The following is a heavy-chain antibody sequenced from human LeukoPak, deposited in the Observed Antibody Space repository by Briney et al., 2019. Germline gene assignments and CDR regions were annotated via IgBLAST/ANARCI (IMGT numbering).Heavy chain of an antibody. Sequence: GGSLRLSCAASGFTFSSYGMHWVRQAPGKGLEWVAIIRYDGSNKYYADSVKGRFTISRDNSKNTLYLQMNSLRGEDTAVYYCARGQLSFPPKYWGQGTLVTVSS. D-gene: IGHD1-26*01. CDR3: ARGQLSFPPKY. CDR2: IRYDGSNK. CDR1: GFTFSSYG. V-gene: IGHV3-30*02. J-gene: IGHJ4*02.